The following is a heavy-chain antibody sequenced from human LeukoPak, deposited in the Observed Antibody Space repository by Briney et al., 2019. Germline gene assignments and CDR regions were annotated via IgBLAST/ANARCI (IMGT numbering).Heavy chain of an antibody. CDR3: ARVQFRLSDYDSSAFDY. D-gene: IGHD3-22*01. CDR1: GFTFSSYA. V-gene: IGHV3-23*01. Sequence: PGGSLRLSCAASGFTFSSYAMSWVRQAPGKGLEGVSAISGSGGSTYYADSVKGRFTISRDNSKNTLYLQMISLRTEDTAVYSCARVQFRLSDYDSSAFDYWGQGTLVTVSS. CDR2: ISGSGGST. J-gene: IGHJ4*02.